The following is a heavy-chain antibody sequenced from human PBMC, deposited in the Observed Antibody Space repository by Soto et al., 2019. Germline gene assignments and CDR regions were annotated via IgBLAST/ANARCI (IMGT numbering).Heavy chain of an antibody. CDR2: IIPIFGTA. D-gene: IGHD2-15*01. V-gene: IGHV1-69*01. CDR3: ARAPRYCSGGSCYDFDY. J-gene: IGHJ4*02. Sequence: QVQLVQSGAEVKKPGSSVKVSCKASGGTFSSYVISWVRQAPGQGLEWMGGIIPIFGTANYAQKFQGRVTITADESTSTAYMELSSLRSEDTAVYYCARAPRYCSGGSCYDFDYWGQGTLVTVSS. CDR1: GGTFSSYV.